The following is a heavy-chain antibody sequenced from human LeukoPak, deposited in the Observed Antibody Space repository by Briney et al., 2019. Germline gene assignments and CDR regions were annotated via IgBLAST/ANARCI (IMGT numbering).Heavy chain of an antibody. CDR2: IDEKDNLYAT. J-gene: IGHJ5*02. D-gene: IGHD2-15*01. V-gene: IGHV3-73*01. CDR3: TRDRGTYNWFDP. Sequence: GGSLRLSCAASGFTLSGSAVHWVRQSSGKGLEWVGHIDEKDNLYATAYAESVKGRFTISRDDSKDTAFLHMDSLKTEDTALYYCTRDRGTYNWFDPWGQGTLVTVSS. CDR1: GFTLSGSA.